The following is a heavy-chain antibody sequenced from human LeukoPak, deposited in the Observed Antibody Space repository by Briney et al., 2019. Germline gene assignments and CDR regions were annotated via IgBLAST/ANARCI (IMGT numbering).Heavy chain of an antibody. CDR2: ISGSGDST. CDR1: GFTVSSNY. J-gene: IGHJ4*02. D-gene: IGHD6-19*01. V-gene: IGHV3-23*01. Sequence: GGSLRLSCAASGFTVSSNYMSWVRQAPGKGLEWVSGISGSGDSTYYADSVKGRFTISRDNSKNTLYLQMNSLRAEDTAVYYCARRSGIAVAGAFDYWGQGTLVTVSS. CDR3: ARRSGIAVAGAFDY.